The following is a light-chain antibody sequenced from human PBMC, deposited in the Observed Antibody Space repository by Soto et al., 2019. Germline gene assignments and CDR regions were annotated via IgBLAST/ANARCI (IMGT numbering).Light chain of an antibody. CDR2: SAS. CDR1: ETIIDY. J-gene: IGKJ2*01. V-gene: IGKV1-39*01. CDR3: QQSFSAPRT. Sequence: DIQMSQSPSSLSASVGDSVTITCRASETIIDYLNWYQQQPGEAPKLLIFSASSLHSGVPSRFRGSGSGTQFTLTISSLQPEDFATYFCQQSFSAPRTFGQGTKL.